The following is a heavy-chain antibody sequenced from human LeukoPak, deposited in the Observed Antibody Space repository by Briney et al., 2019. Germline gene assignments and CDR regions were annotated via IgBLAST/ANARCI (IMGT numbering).Heavy chain of an antibody. V-gene: IGHV4-39*01. CDR1: GGSISSSSYN. J-gene: IGHJ5*02. D-gene: IGHD1-26*01. Sequence: SETLSLTCNVSGGSISSSSYNWGWIRQPPGKPLEWIGSVYYSGGTYYNPSRKSRVTISVDTSKNQFSLILSSVTAADTAVYYWARRHSGSHYGKHWFERWGQGTLVRVSS. CDR3: ARRHSGSHYGKHWFER. CDR2: VYYSGGT.